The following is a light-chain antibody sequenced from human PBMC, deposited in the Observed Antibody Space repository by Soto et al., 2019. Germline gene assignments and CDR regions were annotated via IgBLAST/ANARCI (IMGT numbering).Light chain of an antibody. V-gene: IGLV3-21*02. J-gene: IGLJ1*01. CDR2: DDS. CDR1: NIGGKS. Sequence: SYELTQPPSVSVARGQTARITGGGNNIGGKSVHWYQQKPGQAPVLVVYDDSDRPSGIPDRFSGSNSGDTATLTIRRVEAGDEADYYCHVWDSSSDHYVFGTGTKVTVL. CDR3: HVWDSSSDHYV.